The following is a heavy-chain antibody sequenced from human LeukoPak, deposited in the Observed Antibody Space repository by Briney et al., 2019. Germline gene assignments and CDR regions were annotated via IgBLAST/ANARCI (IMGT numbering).Heavy chain of an antibody. D-gene: IGHD3-22*01. CDR2: INHSGST. Sequence: PSETLSLTCAVYGGSFSGYYWSWIRQPPGKGLESIGEINHSGSTNYNPSLKSRVTISVDTSKNQFSLKLSSVTAADTAVYYCARGPKLDSSGYRALWGQGTLVTVSS. J-gene: IGHJ4*02. CDR1: GGSFSGYY. V-gene: IGHV4-34*01. CDR3: ARGPKLDSSGYRAL.